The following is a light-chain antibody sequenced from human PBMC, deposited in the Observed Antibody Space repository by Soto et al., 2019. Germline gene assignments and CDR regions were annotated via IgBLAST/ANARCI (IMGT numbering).Light chain of an antibody. CDR3: QKYSSLIT. V-gene: IGKV1-27*01. Sequence: DIQMTQSPSSLSTSVGDRVTITCRASQGISNFLAWYQQKPGKVPKLLISAASTLQSGVPSRFSGSGSGTDFTLTITILQPEDVATYYCQKYSSLITFGQATRLEIK. CDR1: QGISNF. J-gene: IGKJ5*01. CDR2: AAS.